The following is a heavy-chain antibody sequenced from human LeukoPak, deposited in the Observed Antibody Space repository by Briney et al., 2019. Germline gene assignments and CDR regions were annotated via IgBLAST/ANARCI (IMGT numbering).Heavy chain of an antibody. V-gene: IGHV1-18*04. CDR3: ARELHVERDDY. CDR2: ISANDGKT. D-gene: IGHD1-1*01. Sequence: GASVKVSCKASGYTFTGYYMHWVRQAPGQGLEWMGWISANDGKTHYSERHQGRVTMTTDTVTSTAYMELRSLRSDDTAVYYRARELHVERDDYWGQGTLVTVSS. J-gene: IGHJ4*02. CDR1: GYTFTGYY.